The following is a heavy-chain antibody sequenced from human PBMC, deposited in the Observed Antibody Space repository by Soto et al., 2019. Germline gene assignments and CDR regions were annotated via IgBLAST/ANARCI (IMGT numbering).Heavy chain of an antibody. CDR2: IGTAGDP. V-gene: IGHV3-13*05. D-gene: IGHD6-13*01. CDR1: GFTFSSYD. CDR3: ARGAAAGEGAFDI. Sequence: GGSLRLSCAASGFTFSSYDIHWVRQATGKGLEWVSAIGTAGDPYYPGSVKGRFTISRENAKNSLYLQMNSLRAGDTAVYYCARGAAAGEGAFDIWGQGTMVTVSS. J-gene: IGHJ3*02.